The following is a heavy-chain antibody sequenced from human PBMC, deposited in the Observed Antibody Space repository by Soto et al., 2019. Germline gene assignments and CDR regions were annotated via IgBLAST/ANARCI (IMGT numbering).Heavy chain of an antibody. J-gene: IGHJ4*02. CDR3: AKDIYYFDY. D-gene: IGHD2-21*01. CDR2: IYYSGST. V-gene: IGHV4-30-4*01. CDR1: GGSVSSGDYY. Sequence: SETLSLTCTVSGGSVSSGDYYWSWIRQPPGKGLEWIGYIYYSGSTYYNPSLKSRVTISEDTSKNQFSLKLSSLTAADTAVYYCAKDIYYFDYWGQGTLVTVSS.